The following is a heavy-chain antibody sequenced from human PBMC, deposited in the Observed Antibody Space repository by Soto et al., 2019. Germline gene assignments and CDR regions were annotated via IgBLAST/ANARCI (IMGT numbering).Heavy chain of an antibody. CDR2: MNPNSGNT. J-gene: IGHJ4*02. V-gene: IGHV1-8*01. CDR3: ARDRGSGWFVY. Sequence: GASVKVSCKASGYTFTSYDINWVRQATGQGLEWMGWMNPNSGNTGYVQKLQGRVTMTRDTSMSTAYMELKSLRSDDTAVYYCARDRGSGWFVYWGQGTQVTVSS. CDR1: GYTFTSYD. D-gene: IGHD6-19*01.